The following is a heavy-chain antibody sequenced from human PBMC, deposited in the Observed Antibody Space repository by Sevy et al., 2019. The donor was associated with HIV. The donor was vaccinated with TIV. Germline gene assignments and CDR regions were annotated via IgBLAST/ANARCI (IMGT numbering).Heavy chain of an antibody. CDR2: ITYDDIHR. V-gene: IGHV3-30*04. J-gene: IGHJ4*02. CDR1: GFTFSSYA. CDR3: AGDLPHLLPWELSRGSDY. D-gene: IGHD3-16*02. Sequence: GGSLRLSCAASGFTFSSYAMHWVRQTPGKGLEWVAIITYDDIHRDYADSVKGRFTISRDNSKNTLYLQMSSLRTEDTAVYYCAGDLPHLLPWELSRGSDYWGQGTLVTVSS.